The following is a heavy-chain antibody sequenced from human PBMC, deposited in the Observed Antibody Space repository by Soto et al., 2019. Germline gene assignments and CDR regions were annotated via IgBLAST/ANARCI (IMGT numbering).Heavy chain of an antibody. D-gene: IGHD4-17*01. Sequence: GGSLRLSCAASGFTFRSYAMAWVRQAPGKGLEWVSGISRAGTTVYADSVRGRFTLSKDNSKNTLYLQMNSLRAEDTALYYGAKYTVTEDLGENWGRGTLVTVSS. CDR2: ISRAGTT. V-gene: IGHV3-23*01. J-gene: IGHJ4*02. CDR3: AKYTVTEDLGEN. CDR1: GFTFRSYA.